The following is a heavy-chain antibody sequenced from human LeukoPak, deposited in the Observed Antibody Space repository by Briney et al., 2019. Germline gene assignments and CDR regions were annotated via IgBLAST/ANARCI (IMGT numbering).Heavy chain of an antibody. CDR3: AKWGDYDILTGYYVSDF. CDR1: GFIFRNYA. Sequence: GASLRLSCAASGFIFRNYAMSWVRQAPGKGLEWVSAITGSGDATYYADSVKGRFTISRDNSKNTLYVEMNTLRAEDTAVYYCAKWGDYDILTGYYVSDFWGQGTLVTVSS. J-gene: IGHJ4*02. V-gene: IGHV3-23*01. D-gene: IGHD3-9*01. CDR2: ITGSGDAT.